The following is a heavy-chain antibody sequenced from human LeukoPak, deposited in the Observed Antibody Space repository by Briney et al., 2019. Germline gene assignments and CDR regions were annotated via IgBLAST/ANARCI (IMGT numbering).Heavy chain of an antibody. Sequence: GGSLRLSCAASGFTFSSYGVHWVRQAPGKGLEWVAVISYDGSNKYYADSVKGRFTISRDNSKNTLYLQMNSLRAEDTAVYYCAKGWLAEGMDVWGQGTTVTVSS. CDR2: ISYDGSNK. J-gene: IGHJ6*02. D-gene: IGHD1-14*01. CDR3: AKGWLAEGMDV. V-gene: IGHV3-30*18. CDR1: GFTFSSYG.